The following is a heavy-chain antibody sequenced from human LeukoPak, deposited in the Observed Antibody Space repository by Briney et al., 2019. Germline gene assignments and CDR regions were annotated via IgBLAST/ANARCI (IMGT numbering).Heavy chain of an antibody. CDR2: INQDGSEK. D-gene: IGHD5-24*01. V-gene: IGHV3-7*05. CDR1: GFTLSIYW. Sequence: GGSLRLSCEASGFTLSIYWMSWVRQAPGRGLEWVANINQDGSEKYYVDSVKGRFTISRDNAKKSLYLQMNSLRVEDTAVYYCARGFDGYYGFDIWGQGTMVTVSS. CDR3: ARGFDGYYGFDI. J-gene: IGHJ3*02.